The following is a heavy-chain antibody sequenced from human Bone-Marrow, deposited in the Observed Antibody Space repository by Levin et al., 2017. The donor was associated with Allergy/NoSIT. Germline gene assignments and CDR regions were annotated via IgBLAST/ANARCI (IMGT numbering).Heavy chain of an antibody. CDR3: ARRMATALDFFDY. Sequence: PGESLKISCKTSGYSFTSYDINWVRQATGQGLEWMAWMNPNSGNVGYYAQKFQGRVTMTWDTSISTAYFELSSLGSEDTAVYYCARRMATALDFFDYWGQGTLVTVSS. CDR1: GYSFTSYD. V-gene: IGHV1-8*01. J-gene: IGHJ4*02. CDR2: MNPNSGNV. D-gene: IGHD2-21*02.